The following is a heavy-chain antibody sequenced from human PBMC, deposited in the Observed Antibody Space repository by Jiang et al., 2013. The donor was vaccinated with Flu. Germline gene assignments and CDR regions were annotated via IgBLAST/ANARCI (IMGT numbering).Heavy chain of an antibody. CDR3: AKGGSGSHYFDS. V-gene: IGHV3-30*02. D-gene: IGHD1-26*01. Sequence: QLLESGGGVVQPGGSLRLSCAASGFILSSYGMHWVRQAPGKGLEWVSFIRSDGNNKYYADSVKGRFTISRDNSKNTLYLQMNSLRAEDTAVYYCAKGGSGSHYFDSWGQGSLVTVSS. CDR2: IRSDGNNK. CDR1: GFILSSYG. J-gene: IGHJ4*02.